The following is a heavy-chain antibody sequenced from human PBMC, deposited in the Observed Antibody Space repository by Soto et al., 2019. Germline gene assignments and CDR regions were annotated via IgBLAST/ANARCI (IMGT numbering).Heavy chain of an antibody. Sequence: PSETPSLTCTVSGGSISSSSYYWGWIRQPPGKGLEWIGSIYYSGSAYYNPSLKSRVTISVDTSKNQFSLKLSSVTAADTAVYYCARLGYCSSTSCYFYYYYYYMDVWGKGTTVTVSS. V-gene: IGHV4-39*01. J-gene: IGHJ6*03. D-gene: IGHD2-2*01. CDR1: GGSISSSSYY. CDR3: ARLGYCSSTSCYFYYYYYYMDV. CDR2: IYYSGSA.